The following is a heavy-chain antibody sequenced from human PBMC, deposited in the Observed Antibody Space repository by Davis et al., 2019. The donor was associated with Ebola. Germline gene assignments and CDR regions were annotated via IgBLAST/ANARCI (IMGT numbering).Heavy chain of an antibody. V-gene: IGHV3-53*04. J-gene: IGHJ6*02. Sequence: GESLKISCAASGFTVSSNYMSWVRQAPGKGLEWVSVIYSGGSTYYADSVKGRFTISRHNSKNTLYLQMNSLRDEDTAVYYCARDRVRTRGYGMDVWGQGTTVTVSS. CDR2: IYSGGST. CDR3: ARDRVRTRGYGMDV. D-gene: IGHD1-14*01. CDR1: GFTVSSNY.